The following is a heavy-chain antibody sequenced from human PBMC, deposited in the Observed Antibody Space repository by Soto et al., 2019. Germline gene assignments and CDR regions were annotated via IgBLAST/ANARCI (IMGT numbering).Heavy chain of an antibody. CDR1: GYPVTAYY. V-gene: IGHV1-2*02. CDR3: ARGGGVGVAGSAAFDM. Sequence: QLHLVQSGAVVKKPGASVTVSCSASGYPVTAYYMHWVRQAPGRGLEWMGGINPATGAAKYTQTFQGRVTMTRDTSTGTVFMALGGLTSEDTAGFYWARGGGVGVAGSAAFDMWGQGTLVTVSS. CDR2: INPATGAA. D-gene: IGHD3-3*01. J-gene: IGHJ3*02.